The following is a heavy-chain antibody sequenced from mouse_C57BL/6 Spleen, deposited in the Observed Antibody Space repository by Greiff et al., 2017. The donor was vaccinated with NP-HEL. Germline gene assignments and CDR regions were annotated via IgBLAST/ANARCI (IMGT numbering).Heavy chain of an antibody. V-gene: IGHV14-4*01. CDR2: IDPENGDT. J-gene: IGHJ3*01. CDR1: GFNIKDDY. D-gene: IGHD2-3*01. CDR3: TKGWLLPAWFAY. Sequence: EVQLQQSGAELVRPGASVKLSCTASGFNIKDDYMHWVKQRPEQGLEWIGWIDPENGDTEYASKFQGKATITADTSSNTAYLQLSSLTSEDTAVYYCTKGWLLPAWFAYWGQGTLVTVSA.